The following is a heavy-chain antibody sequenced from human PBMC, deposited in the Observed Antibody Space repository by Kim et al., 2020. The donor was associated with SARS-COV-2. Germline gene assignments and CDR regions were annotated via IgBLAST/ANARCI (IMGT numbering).Heavy chain of an antibody. J-gene: IGHJ3*02. D-gene: IGHD4-17*01. V-gene: IGHV4-39*07. CDR3: ARDPAPTTVTTKAFDI. Sequence: LKSRVTISVDTSKNQFSLKLSAVTAADTAVYYCARDPAPTTVTTKAFDIWGQGTMVTVSS.